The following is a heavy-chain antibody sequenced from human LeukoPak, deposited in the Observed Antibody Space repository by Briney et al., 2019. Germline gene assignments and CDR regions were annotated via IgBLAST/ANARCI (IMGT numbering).Heavy chain of an antibody. CDR3: ARDSGERGSGSYLIAY. CDR1: GYTFTNYG. J-gene: IGHJ4*02. D-gene: IGHD3-10*01. Sequence: ASVKVSCKASGYTFTNYGFNWVRQAPGQGLEWMGWISGYNGYTKYAQKLQGRVTMTTDTSTSTAYMELRSLRSDDTAVYYCARDSGERGSGSYLIAYWGQGTLVTVSS. V-gene: IGHV1-18*01. CDR2: ISGYNGYT.